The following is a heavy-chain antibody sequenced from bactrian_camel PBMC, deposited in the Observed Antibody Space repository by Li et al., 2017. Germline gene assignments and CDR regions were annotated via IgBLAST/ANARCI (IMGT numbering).Heavy chain of an antibody. Sequence: VQLVESGGGLVQPGESLRLSCVASGITFSRHDMSWVRQAPGKEVECVAGITSLPSLFRAASYADSVKGRFIISKVNAKNTLYLHMSSLKPEDSAMYYCAADEEGDSSYFFRGPPGNVRYWGQGTQVTVS. J-gene: IGHJ4*01. CDR3: AADEEGDSSYFFRGPPGNVRY. D-gene: IGHD6*01. CDR1: GITFSRHD. CDR2: ITSLPSLFRAA. V-gene: IGHV3S6*01.